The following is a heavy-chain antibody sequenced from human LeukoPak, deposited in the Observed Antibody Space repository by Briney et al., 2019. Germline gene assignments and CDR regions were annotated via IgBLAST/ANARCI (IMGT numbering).Heavy chain of an antibody. D-gene: IGHD3-10*01. Sequence: PSETLSLTCAVSGYSISSGYYWGWIRQPPGKGLEWIGSIYHSGSTYYNPSLKSRVTISVDTSKNQFSLKLSSVTAADTAVYHCARRARGAPFDYWGQGTLVTVSS. J-gene: IGHJ4*02. CDR2: IYHSGST. V-gene: IGHV4-38-2*01. CDR3: ARRARGAPFDY. CDR1: GYSISSGYY.